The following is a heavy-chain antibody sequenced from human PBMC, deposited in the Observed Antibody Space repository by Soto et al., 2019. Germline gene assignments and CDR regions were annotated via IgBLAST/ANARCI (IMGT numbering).Heavy chain of an antibody. Sequence: GGSLRLSCAASGFTFSAYAMSWVRQAPGKGLEWVSTISVSGDDTYYADPVKGRFTISRDTSLKTLFLQMNSLRAEDTAVYYCAKDPIWALRGPVMFPASWGQGTLVTVSS. CDR2: ISVSGDDT. V-gene: IGHV3-23*01. CDR3: AKDPIWALRGPVMFPAS. CDR1: GFTFSAYA. D-gene: IGHD3-10*02. J-gene: IGHJ4*02.